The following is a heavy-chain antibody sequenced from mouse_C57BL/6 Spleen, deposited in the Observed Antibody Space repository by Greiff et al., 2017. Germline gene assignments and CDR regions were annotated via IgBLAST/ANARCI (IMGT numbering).Heavy chain of an antibody. D-gene: IGHD2-5*01. CDR2: IYPRSGNT. CDR1: GYTFTSYG. Sequence: QVQLQQSGAELARPGASVKLSCKASGYTFTSYGISWVKQRTGQGLEWIGEIYPRSGNTYYNEKFKGKDTLTADKSSSTAYMELRSLTSEDSAVYFCAREGSNYVWCAYWGQGTLVTVSA. J-gene: IGHJ3*01. V-gene: IGHV1-81*01. CDR3: AREGSNYVWCAY.